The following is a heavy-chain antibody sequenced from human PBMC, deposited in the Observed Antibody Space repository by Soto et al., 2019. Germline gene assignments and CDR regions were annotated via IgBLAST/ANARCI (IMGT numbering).Heavy chain of an antibody. V-gene: IGHV3-48*01. CDR2: ISSSSSTI. J-gene: IGHJ6*03. CDR3: AREAVVVPAAVIYYYYYMDV. CDR1: GFTFSSYS. D-gene: IGHD2-2*01. Sequence: GGSLRLSCAASGFTFSSYSMNWVRQAPGKGLEWVSYISSSSSTIYYADSVKGRFTISRDNAKNSLYLQMNSLRAEDTAVYYCAREAVVVPAAVIYYYYYMDVWGKGTTVTVSS.